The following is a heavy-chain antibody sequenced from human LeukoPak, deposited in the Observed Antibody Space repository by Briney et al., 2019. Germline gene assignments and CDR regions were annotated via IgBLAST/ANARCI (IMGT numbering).Heavy chain of an antibody. CDR3: ANLFGIAARPDIGDGY. J-gene: IGHJ4*02. CDR1: GFTFSSYG. Sequence: GGSLRLSCAASGFTFSSYGMHWVRQAPGKGLEWVAFIRYDGSNKYYADSVKGRFTISRDNSKNTLYLQMNSLRAVDTAVYYCANLFGIAARPDIGDGYWGQGTLVTVSS. CDR2: IRYDGSNK. D-gene: IGHD6-6*01. V-gene: IGHV3-30*02.